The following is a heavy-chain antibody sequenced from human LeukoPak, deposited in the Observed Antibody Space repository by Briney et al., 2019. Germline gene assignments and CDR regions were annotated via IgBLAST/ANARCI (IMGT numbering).Heavy chain of an antibody. D-gene: IGHD3-3*01. CDR1: GYTFTGYY. J-gene: IGHJ1*01. CDR2: INPNSGGT. V-gene: IGHV1-2*02. Sequence: GASVKVSCKASGYTFTGYYMHWVRQAPGQGLEWMGWINPNSGGTNYAQKFQGRVTMTRDTSISTAYMELSRLRSDDTAVYYCARDKGGYYDFWSGYYRLYFQHWXXXXLXTVS. CDR3: ARDKGGYYDFWSGYYRLYFQH.